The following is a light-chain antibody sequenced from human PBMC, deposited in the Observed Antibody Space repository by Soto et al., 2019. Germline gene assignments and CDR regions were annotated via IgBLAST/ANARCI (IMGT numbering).Light chain of an antibody. Sequence: QAVVTQEPSLTVSPGGTVTLTCASNTGPVTSTHYPYWFQQRPGQAPRTLIYHTDIKHSWTPARFSGSLLGGKAALTLSGARPEDEAAYHCLLSYSGVVIFGGGTQLTVL. CDR3: LLSYSGVVI. V-gene: IGLV7-46*01. J-gene: IGLJ2*01. CDR1: TGPVTSTHY. CDR2: HTD.